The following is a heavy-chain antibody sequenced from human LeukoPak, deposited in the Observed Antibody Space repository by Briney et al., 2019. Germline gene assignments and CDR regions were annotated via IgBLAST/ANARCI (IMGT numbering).Heavy chain of an antibody. Sequence: PGGSLRLSCAAFGFTFGTHWMRWVRQAPGKGLEWVASIKEEGSEKSYVDSVKGRFTISRDNAKNSVYLQMNSLRAEDTAVYYCARESGYSYGTGYWGQGTLVTVSS. V-gene: IGHV3-7*01. CDR2: IKEEGSEK. J-gene: IGHJ4*02. CDR3: ARESGYSYGTGY. D-gene: IGHD5-18*01. CDR1: GFTFGTHW.